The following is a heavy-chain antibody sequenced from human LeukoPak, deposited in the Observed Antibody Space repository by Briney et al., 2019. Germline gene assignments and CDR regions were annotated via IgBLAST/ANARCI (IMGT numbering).Heavy chain of an antibody. CDR3: ATNGPGIAVAGYVDY. V-gene: IGHV3-30-3*01. D-gene: IGHD6-19*01. CDR2: MSYDGSNE. Sequence: GGSLRLSCAASGFTFSGYAMHWVRQDPGKGLEWVAVMSYDGSNEYYADSVKGRFTISRDNSKNTLYLQMNSLRAEDTAVYYCATNGPGIAVAGYVDYWGQGTLVIVSS. J-gene: IGHJ4*02. CDR1: GFTFSGYA.